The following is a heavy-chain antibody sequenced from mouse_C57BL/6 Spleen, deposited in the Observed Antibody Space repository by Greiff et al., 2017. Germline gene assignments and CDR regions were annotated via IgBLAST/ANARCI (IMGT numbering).Heavy chain of an antibody. Sequence: VQLQQSGPELVKPGASVKIPCKASGYTFTDYNMDWVKQSHGKSLEWIGDINPNNGGTIYNQKFKGKATLTVDKSSSTAYMELRSLTSEDTAVYYCARRDLLLRQYYFDYWGQGTTLTVSS. V-gene: IGHV1-18*01. CDR1: GYTFTDYN. CDR3: ARRDLLLRQYYFDY. J-gene: IGHJ2*01. CDR2: INPNNGGT. D-gene: IGHD1-1*01.